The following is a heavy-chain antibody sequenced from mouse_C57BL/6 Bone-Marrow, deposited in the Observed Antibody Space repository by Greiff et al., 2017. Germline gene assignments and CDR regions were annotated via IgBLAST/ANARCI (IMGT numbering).Heavy chain of an antibody. V-gene: IGHV1-82*01. CDR1: GYAFSSTW. J-gene: IGHJ2*01. Sequence: QVQLQQSGPELVKPGASVKISCKASGYAFSSTWMNWVKQRPGKGLEWIGRIYPGDGDTNYNGKFKGKATLTADKSSSTAYMQLSSLTSEDTAVCCGASQLRLKNCDYWGQGTTLTVSS. D-gene: IGHD3-2*02. CDR3: ASQLRLKNCDY. CDR2: IYPGDGDT.